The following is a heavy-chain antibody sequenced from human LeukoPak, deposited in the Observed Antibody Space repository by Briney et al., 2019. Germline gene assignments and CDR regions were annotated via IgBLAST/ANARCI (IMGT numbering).Heavy chain of an antibody. CDR3: ARHRPIVVVPAAIMRWFDP. CDR2: IYYSGST. CDR1: GGSISSSSYY. V-gene: IGHV4-39*01. J-gene: IGHJ5*02. Sequence: SETLSLTCTVSGGSISSSSYYWGWIRQPPGKGLEWIGSIYYSGSTYYNPSLKSRVTISVDTSKNQFSLKLSSVTAADTAVYYCARHRPIVVVPAAIMRWFDPWGQGTLVTVSS. D-gene: IGHD2-2*02.